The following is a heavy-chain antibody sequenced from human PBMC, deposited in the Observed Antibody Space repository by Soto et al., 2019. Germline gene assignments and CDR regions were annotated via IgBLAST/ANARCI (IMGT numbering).Heavy chain of an antibody. CDR3: PTNPLLGAAPIYYYYYMDA. Sequence: GGSLRLSCAASGFTFSSYWMSWVRQAPGKGLEWVANIKQDGSEKYYVDSVKGRFTISRDNAKNSLYLQMNSLRAEDTAVYYCPTNPLLGAAPIYYYYYMDAWGQETTDTVSS. CDR1: GFTFSSYW. CDR2: IKQDGSEK. D-gene: IGHD3-10*01. J-gene: IGHJ6*01. V-gene: IGHV3-7*01.